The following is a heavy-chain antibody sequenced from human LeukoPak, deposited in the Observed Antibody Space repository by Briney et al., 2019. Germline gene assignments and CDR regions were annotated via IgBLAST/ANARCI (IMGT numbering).Heavy chain of an antibody. V-gene: IGHV4-61*02. CDR3: ARNSGIGWSIAAYYYYMDV. D-gene: IGHD6-6*01. CDR1: GGSISSGSYY. Sequence: PSQTLSLTCTVSGGSISSGSYYWSWIRQPAGKGLEWIGRIYTSGSTNYNPSLKSRVTISVDTSKNQFSLKLSSVTAADTAVYYCARNSGIGWSIAAYYYYMDVWGKGTTVTVSS. J-gene: IGHJ6*03. CDR2: IYTSGST.